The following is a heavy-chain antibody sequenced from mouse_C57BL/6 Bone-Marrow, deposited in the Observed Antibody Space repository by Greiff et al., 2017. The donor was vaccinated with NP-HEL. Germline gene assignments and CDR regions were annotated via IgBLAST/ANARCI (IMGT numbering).Heavy chain of an antibody. V-gene: IGHV1-4*01. D-gene: IGHD1-1*01. CDR1: GYTFTSYT. CDR2: INPSSGYT. J-gene: IGHJ2*01. Sequence: QVQLQQSGAELARPGASVKMSCKASGYTFTSYTMHWVKQRPGQGLEWIGYINPSSGYTKYNQKFKDKATLTADKSSSTAYMQLSSLTSEDSAVYYCARWSHYYGSSYEGYFDYWGQGTTLTVSS. CDR3: ARWSHYYGSSYEGYFDY.